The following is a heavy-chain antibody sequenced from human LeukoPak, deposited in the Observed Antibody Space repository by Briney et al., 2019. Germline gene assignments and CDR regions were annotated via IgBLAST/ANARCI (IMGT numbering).Heavy chain of an antibody. V-gene: IGHV3-11*01. J-gene: IGHJ2*01. CDR1: EFTFSDYY. D-gene: IGHD3-22*01. CDR2: ISSTAGTI. Sequence: GGSLRLSCAASEFTFSDYYMSWIRQAPGKGLEWVSYISSTAGTIYYADSVKGRFTISRDNAKSSLYLQMNSLRAEDTAVYYCARDPKRYSYDSSGYYGNWYFDLWGRGALVTVSS. CDR3: ARDPKRYSYDSSGYYGNWYFDL.